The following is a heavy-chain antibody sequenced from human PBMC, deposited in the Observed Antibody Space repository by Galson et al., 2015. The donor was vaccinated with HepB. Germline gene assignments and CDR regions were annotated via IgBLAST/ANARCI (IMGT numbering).Heavy chain of an antibody. V-gene: IGHV1-69*02. D-gene: IGHD7-27*01. CDR1: GGTFSSYT. CDR3: ARLTGDGGSYYYYGMDV. CDR2: IIPILGIA. Sequence: SVKVSCKASGGTFSSYTISWVRQAPGQGLEWMGRIIPILGIANYAQKFQGRVTITADKSTSTAYMELSSLRSEDTAVYYCARLTGDGGSYYYYGMDVWGQGTTVTVSS. J-gene: IGHJ6*02.